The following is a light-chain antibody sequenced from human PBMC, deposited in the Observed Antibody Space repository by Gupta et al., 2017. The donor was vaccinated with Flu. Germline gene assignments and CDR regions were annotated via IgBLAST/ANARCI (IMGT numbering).Light chain of an antibody. Sequence: ITISCTGTSSDVGAYHFVSWYQKYPGQAPNLIIYEVDTRTSGVSSRFSGSKSGNTAYLTISGLQTDDEADYYCSSYVSSSTLLVFGGGTKVTVL. CDR2: EVD. V-gene: IGLV2-14*01. CDR3: SSYVSSSTLLV. CDR1: SSDVGAYHF. J-gene: IGLJ2*01.